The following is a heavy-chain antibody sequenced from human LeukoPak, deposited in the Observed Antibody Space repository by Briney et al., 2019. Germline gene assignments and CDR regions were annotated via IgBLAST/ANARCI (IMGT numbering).Heavy chain of an antibody. CDR3: AKISTYHDAFDI. CDR2: ISGSGDTT. Sequence: GGSLRLSCAASGFTFSSYAMSWVRQAPGKGLEWVSVISGSGDTTYYADSVKGRFVISRDNSKNTPYLQMNSLRAEDTAVYYCAKISTYHDAFDIWGQGTMVTVSS. D-gene: IGHD3-16*01. J-gene: IGHJ3*02. CDR1: GFTFSSYA. V-gene: IGHV3-23*01.